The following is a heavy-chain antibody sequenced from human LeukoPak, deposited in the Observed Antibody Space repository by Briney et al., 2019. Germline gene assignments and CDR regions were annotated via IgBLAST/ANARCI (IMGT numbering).Heavy chain of an antibody. V-gene: IGHV4-59*01. J-gene: IGHJ4*02. Sequence: PSETLSLTCTVSGGSISTFYWTWIRQPPGKGLEWIGYIDYSGITDYNPSLKSRVTISVDASKNQFSLNLNSVTAADTAVYYCARGGTLKWLQFQYWGQGTPVTVSS. CDR3: ARGGTLKWLQFQY. CDR2: IDYSGIT. CDR1: GGSISTFY. D-gene: IGHD5-24*01.